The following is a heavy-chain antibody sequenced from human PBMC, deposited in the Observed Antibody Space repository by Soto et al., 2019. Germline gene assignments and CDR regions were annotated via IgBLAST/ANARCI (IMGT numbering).Heavy chain of an antibody. CDR2: IYSSGST. D-gene: IGHD3-3*01. Sequence: KASETLSLTCTVTGGAISGYYWTWFRQSDGEGLEWIGRIYSSGSTNYNPSLKSRVTISLDTSMNYFSLRLSSVTAADTAVYYCARGQRFSDWFDPWGQGXLVTVYS. J-gene: IGHJ5*02. CDR3: ARGQRFSDWFDP. V-gene: IGHV4-4*07. CDR1: GGAISGYY.